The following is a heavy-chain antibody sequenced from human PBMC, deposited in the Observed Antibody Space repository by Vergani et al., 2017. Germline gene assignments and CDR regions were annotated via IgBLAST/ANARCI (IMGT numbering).Heavy chain of an antibody. J-gene: IGHJ4*02. V-gene: IGHV3-49*03. CDR1: GFTFGDYA. CDR3: AKETEPLEYSSSSFDY. D-gene: IGHD6-6*01. Sequence: EVQLVESGGGLVQPGRSLRLSCTASGFTFGDYAMSWFRQAPGKGLEWVGFIRSKAYGGTTEYAASVKGRFTISRDDSKSIAYLQMNSLRAEDTALYYCAKETEPLEYSSSSFDYWGQGTLVTVSS. CDR2: IRSKAYGGTT.